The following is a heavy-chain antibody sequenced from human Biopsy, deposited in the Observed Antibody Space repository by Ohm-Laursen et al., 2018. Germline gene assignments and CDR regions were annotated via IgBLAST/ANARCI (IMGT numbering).Heavy chain of an antibody. J-gene: IGHJ3*01. Sequence: SDTLSLTWTVSGASITSYYWSWIRQPAGKGLEWIGRIYPGGSTNYNPSLKSRVTMSVDTSKKQLSLRLRSVTAADTAMYYCASVVLGPTNDAFDLWGQGTMVVVSS. D-gene: IGHD3-22*01. CDR1: GASITSYY. CDR2: IYPGGST. V-gene: IGHV4-4*07. CDR3: ASVVLGPTNDAFDL.